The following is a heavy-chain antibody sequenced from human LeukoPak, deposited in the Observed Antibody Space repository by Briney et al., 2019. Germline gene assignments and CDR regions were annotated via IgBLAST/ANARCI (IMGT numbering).Heavy chain of an antibody. CDR1: GGSISSYY. Sequence: SETLSLTCTVSGGSISSYYWSWIRQPPGKGLEWIGYIYYSGSTNYNPSLKSRVTISVDTSKNQFSLKLSSVTAADTAVYYCARGGAVAGIDYWGQGTLVTVSS. CDR3: ARGGAVAGIDY. V-gene: IGHV4-59*01. J-gene: IGHJ4*02. CDR2: IYYSGST. D-gene: IGHD6-19*01.